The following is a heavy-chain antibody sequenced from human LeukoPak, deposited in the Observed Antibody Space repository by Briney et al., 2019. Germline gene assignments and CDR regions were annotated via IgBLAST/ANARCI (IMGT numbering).Heavy chain of an antibody. J-gene: IGHJ4*02. CDR3: TTVGSSRYYYYFDY. Sequence: PGGSLRLSCAASGFTFNHAWMSWVRQAPGKGLEWVGRIKSKTDGATTQYAAPVKCRFTISRDDSKNTLYLQMNSLKTEDTAVYYCTTVGSSRYYYYFDYWGQGSLVTISS. CDR2: IKSKTDGATT. D-gene: IGHD3-22*01. CDR1: GFTFNHAW. V-gene: IGHV3-15*01.